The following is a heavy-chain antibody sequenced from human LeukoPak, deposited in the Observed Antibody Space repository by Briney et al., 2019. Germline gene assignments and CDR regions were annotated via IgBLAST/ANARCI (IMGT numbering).Heavy chain of an antibody. CDR1: GFTFSSYS. CDR2: IWYDGTNK. V-gene: IGHV3-33*08. J-gene: IGHJ4*02. CDR3: ARAAYDNSGYLTL. Sequence: GGSLRPSCAASGFTFSSYSMNWVRQAPGKGLEWVAVIWYDGTNKYYADSVKGRFTISRDSPKNTLYLQMNSLRAEDTAVYYCARAAYDNSGYLTLWGQGTLVTVSS. D-gene: IGHD3-22*01.